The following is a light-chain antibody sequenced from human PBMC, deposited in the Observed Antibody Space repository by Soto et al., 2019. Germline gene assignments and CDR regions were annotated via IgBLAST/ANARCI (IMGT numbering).Light chain of an antibody. Sequence: QSVLTQPPSVSGSPGRSVTISGTGTSSDVGKYDRVSWYQQPPGTAPKLIIYEVTNRPSGVPARFSGSKSGNTASLTISGLQAEDEAEYYCSSYTSSSRYVFGTGTKVTV. CDR2: EVT. V-gene: IGLV2-18*02. CDR1: SSDVGKYDR. J-gene: IGLJ1*01. CDR3: SSYTSSSRYV.